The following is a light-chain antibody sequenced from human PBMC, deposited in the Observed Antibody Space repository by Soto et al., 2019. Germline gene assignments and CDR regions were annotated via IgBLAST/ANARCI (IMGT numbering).Light chain of an antibody. Sequence: QSALTQPASVSGYPGRWITISCTGTSSDVGGYNYVSWYQQHPGKAPKFMIYDVSNRPSGVSNRFSGSKSGNTASLTISGLQAEDEADYYCCSYTTSNTRQIVFGTGTKVTVL. V-gene: IGLV2-14*01. CDR3: CSYTTSNTRQIV. CDR1: SSDVGGYNY. J-gene: IGLJ1*01. CDR2: DVS.